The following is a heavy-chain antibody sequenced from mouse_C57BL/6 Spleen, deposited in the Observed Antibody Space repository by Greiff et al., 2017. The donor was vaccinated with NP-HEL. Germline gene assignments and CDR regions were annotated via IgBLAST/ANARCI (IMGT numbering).Heavy chain of an antibody. CDR2: IDPETGGT. J-gene: IGHJ2*01. CDR3: TIITTVVATDY. Sequence: VQVVESGAELVRPGASVTLSCKASGYTFTDYEMHWVKQTPVHGLEWIGAIDPETGGTAYNQKFKGKAILTADKSSSTAYMELRSLTSEDSAVYYCTIITTVVATDYWGQGTTLTVSS. V-gene: IGHV1-15*01. D-gene: IGHD1-1*01. CDR1: GYTFTDYE.